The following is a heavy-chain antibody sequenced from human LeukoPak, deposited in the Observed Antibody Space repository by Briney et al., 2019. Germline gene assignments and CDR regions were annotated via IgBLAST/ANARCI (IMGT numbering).Heavy chain of an antibody. D-gene: IGHD3-22*01. CDR2: INHSGST. Sequence: SETLSLTCAVYGGSFSGYYRSWIRQPPGKGLEWIVEINHSGSTNYNPSLKSRVTISVDTSKNQFSLKLSSVTAADTAVYYCARELRYDNSDSGAFWGQGTVVTVSS. CDR3: ARELRYDNSDSGAF. V-gene: IGHV4-34*01. J-gene: IGHJ3*01. CDR1: GGSFSGYY.